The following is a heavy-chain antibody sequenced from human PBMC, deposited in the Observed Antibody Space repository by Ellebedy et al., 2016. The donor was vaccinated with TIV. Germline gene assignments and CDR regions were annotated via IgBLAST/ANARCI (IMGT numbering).Heavy chain of an antibody. CDR3: ARRLGYYYGSGSYNWFDP. Sequence: SETLSLTXAVYGGSFSGYYWSWIRQPPGKGLEWIGEINHSGSTNYSPSLKSRVTISVDTSKNQFSLKLSSVTAADTAVYYCARRLGYYYGSGSYNWFDPWGQGTLVTVSS. CDR1: GGSFSGYY. J-gene: IGHJ5*02. CDR2: INHSGST. D-gene: IGHD3-10*01. V-gene: IGHV4-34*01.